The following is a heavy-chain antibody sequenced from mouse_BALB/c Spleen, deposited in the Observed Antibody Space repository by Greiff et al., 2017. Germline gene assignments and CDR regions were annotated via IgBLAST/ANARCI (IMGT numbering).Heavy chain of an antibody. CDR1: GFNIKDTY. CDR2: IDPANGNT. Sequence: EVQLQQSGAELVKPGASVKLSCTASGFNIKDTYMHWVQQRPEQGLEWIGRIDPANGNTKYDPKFQGKATITADTSSNTAYLQLSSLTSEDTAVYYGARCAQFSYYYAMDYWGQGTSVTVSS. J-gene: IGHJ4*01. CDR3: ARCAQFSYYYAMDY. V-gene: IGHV14-3*02. D-gene: IGHD6-1*01.